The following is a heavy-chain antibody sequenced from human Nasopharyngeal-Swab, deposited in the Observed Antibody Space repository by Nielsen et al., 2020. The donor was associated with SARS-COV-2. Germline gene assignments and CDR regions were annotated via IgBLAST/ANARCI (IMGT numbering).Heavy chain of an antibody. CDR3: ATGYSSSWYVY. J-gene: IGHJ4*02. D-gene: IGHD6-13*01. V-gene: IGHV1-69*06. Sequence: SVKVSCKASGGTFSSYAISWVRQAPGQGLEWMGGIIPIFGTAIYAQKFQGRVTMTEDTSTDTAYMELSSLRSEDTAVYYCATGYSSSWYVYWGQGTLVTVSS. CDR1: GGTFSSYA. CDR2: IIPIFGTA.